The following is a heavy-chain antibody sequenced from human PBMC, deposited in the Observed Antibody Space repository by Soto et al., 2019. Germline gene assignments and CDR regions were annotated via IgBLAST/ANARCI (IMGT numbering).Heavy chain of an antibody. CDR1: GFTFNTYA. CDR3: ARDPRGSGWAFDL. J-gene: IGHJ5*02. Sequence: QVQLVESGGGVVQPGTSLRLSCAASGFTFNTYAMHWVRQAPGKGLEWVAYDGRNKYYADSVEGRFSVSRDNSTNTLYLQMNSLRAENTAVYYCARDPRGSGWAFDLWGQGTLVTVSS. V-gene: IGHV3-33*01. D-gene: IGHD6-19*01. CDR2: YDGRNK.